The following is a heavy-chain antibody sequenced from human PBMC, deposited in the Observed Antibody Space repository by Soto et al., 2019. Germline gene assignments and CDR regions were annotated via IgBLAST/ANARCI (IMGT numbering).Heavy chain of an antibody. CDR3: AKDLSPQRGKSGPKLAPDY. Sequence: PSETLSLTCTVSGDSISSADYYWSWIRQTPGKGLEWIGHIFYSGTTYYNPSLKSRLTISVDTSKNHFSLRLTSVTAADTAVYYCAKDLSPQRGKSGPKLAPDYWGQGTLVTVSS. J-gene: IGHJ4*02. D-gene: IGHD1-1*01. V-gene: IGHV4-30-4*01. CDR1: GDSISSADYY. CDR2: IFYSGTT.